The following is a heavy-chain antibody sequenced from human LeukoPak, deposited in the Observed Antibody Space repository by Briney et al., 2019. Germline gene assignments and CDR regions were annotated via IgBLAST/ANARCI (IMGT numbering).Heavy chain of an antibody. CDR2: TYYRSKWYN. D-gene: IGHD3-10*01. CDR3: ARSLRMVRGVAMPLFDY. CDR1: GDSVSSNSAA. J-gene: IGHJ4*02. Sequence: SQTLSLTCAISGDSVSSNSAAWNWIRQSPSRGLEWLGRTYYRSKWYNDYAVSVKSRITINPDTSKNQFSLQLNSVTPEDTAVYYCARSLRMVRGVAMPLFDYWGQGTLVTVSS. V-gene: IGHV6-1*01.